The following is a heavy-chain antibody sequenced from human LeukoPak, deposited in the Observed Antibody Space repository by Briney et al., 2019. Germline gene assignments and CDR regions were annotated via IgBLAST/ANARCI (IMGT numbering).Heavy chain of an antibody. V-gene: IGHV1-8*01. Sequence: ASVKVSCKASGYTFTSYDINWVRQATGQGPEWMGWMNPNSGNTGYAQKFQGRVTMTRNTSINTAYMELSSLRSEDTAVYYCARSGAITITWRVSRNWFDPWGQGTLVTVSS. CDR1: GYTFTSYD. D-gene: IGHD3-9*01. J-gene: IGHJ5*02. CDR3: ARSGAITITWRVSRNWFDP. CDR2: MNPNSGNT.